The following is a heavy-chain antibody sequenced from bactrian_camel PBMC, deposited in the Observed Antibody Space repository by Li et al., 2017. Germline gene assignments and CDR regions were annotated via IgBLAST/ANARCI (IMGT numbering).Heavy chain of an antibody. Sequence: HVQLVESGGGSVQAGGSLRLSCTHFGYSSSRHCMGWFRQAPGKAREGIAGIRRDGDEYYADSVKGRFTISRDEAKNTVYLQMNNLEPEDSAMYYCTAGGSIIEYCSGPHWGQGTQVTVS. D-gene: IGHD2*01. V-gene: IGHV3S9*01. CDR1: GYSSSRHC. CDR3: TAGGSIIEYCSGPH. CDR2: IRRDGDE. J-gene: IGHJ4*01.